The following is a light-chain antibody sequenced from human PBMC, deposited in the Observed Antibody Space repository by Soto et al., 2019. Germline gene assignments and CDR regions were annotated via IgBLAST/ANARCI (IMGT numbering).Light chain of an antibody. CDR1: QSVSSSY. CDR2: GAS. CDR3: QQYANSPLT. Sequence: EIVLTQSPGILSLSPGEGATLSCRASQSVSSSYLAWYQQKPGQAPRLLIYGASSRATGIPDRFSCSGSGTDFSLTISRLEPEDFALYYCQQYANSPLTFGPGTKVDIK. V-gene: IGKV3-20*01. J-gene: IGKJ3*01.